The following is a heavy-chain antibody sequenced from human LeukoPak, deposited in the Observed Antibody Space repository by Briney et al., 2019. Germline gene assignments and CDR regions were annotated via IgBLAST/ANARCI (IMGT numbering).Heavy chain of an antibody. CDR1: GFTVNNKY. CDR2: FSGSGGNT. Sequence: PGGSLRLSCAASGFTVNNKYMTWVRQAPGKGLEWVSTFSGSGGNTYYADSVKGRFTISRDNSKNTLYLQMNSLRAEDTAVYYCAKSGLNRFDYWGQGTLVTVSS. J-gene: IGHJ4*02. CDR3: AKSGLNRFDY. D-gene: IGHD2-15*01. V-gene: IGHV3-23*01.